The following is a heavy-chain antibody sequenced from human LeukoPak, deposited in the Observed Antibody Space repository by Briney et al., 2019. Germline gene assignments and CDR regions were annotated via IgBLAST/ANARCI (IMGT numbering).Heavy chain of an antibody. J-gene: IGHJ4*02. D-gene: IGHD2-2*01. Sequence: PGGSLRLSCAASGFTFSSYSMNWVRQAPGKGLEWVSSISSSSSYIYYADSVKGRFTISRDNAKNSLYLQMNSLRAEDTAVYYCARDTPLGYCSSTSCWSFDYWGQGTLVTVSS. CDR3: ARDTPLGYCSSTSCWSFDY. V-gene: IGHV3-21*01. CDR2: ISSSSSYI. CDR1: GFTFSSYS.